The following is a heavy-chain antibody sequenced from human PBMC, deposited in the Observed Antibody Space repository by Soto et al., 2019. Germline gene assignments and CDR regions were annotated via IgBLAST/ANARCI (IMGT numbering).Heavy chain of an antibody. CDR2: IYYTGIT. D-gene: IGHD1-1*01. CDR3: ARGDQELDS. J-gene: IGHJ4*02. Sequence: SETLSLTCAVSSGSVRTYTWSWIRQPQGKGLEWIGYIYYTGITNYNPSLESRVTMSVDTSKNQLSLILRSVTAADTAVYYCARGDQELDSWGQGTLVTVSS. CDR1: SGSVRTYT. V-gene: IGHV4-59*02.